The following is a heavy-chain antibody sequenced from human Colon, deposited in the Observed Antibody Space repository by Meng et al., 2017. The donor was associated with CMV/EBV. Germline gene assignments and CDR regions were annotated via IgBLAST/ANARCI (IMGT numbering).Heavy chain of an antibody. CDR1: GFSFSNNA. J-gene: IGHJ6*02. CDR2: ITGSGVTT. D-gene: IGHD1-7*01. V-gene: IGHV3-23*01. Sequence: GESLKISCAASGFSFSNNAMSWVRQAPGKGLQWVSGITGSGVTTLYADSVKGRFTISRDNTKNMMYLQMNSLSAEDTAFYYCTKEPFTELRAYYYGMDVWGQGTTVTVSS. CDR3: TKEPFTELRAYYYGMDV.